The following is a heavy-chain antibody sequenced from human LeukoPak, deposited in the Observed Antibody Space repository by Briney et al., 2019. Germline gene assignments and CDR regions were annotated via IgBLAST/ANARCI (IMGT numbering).Heavy chain of an antibody. CDR1: GFRFSNHG. Sequence: GGSLRLSCAASGFRFSNHGMNWVRKAPGKGLEWVSGSPSGDITYYADSVKGRFTISRDNSQNKVYLEVISLTAEDTAMYYCAKDDAWLQFGEWSQGTLVTVSS. CDR3: AKDDAWLQFGE. CDR2: SPSGDIT. J-gene: IGHJ4*02. V-gene: IGHV3-23*01. D-gene: IGHD3-10*01.